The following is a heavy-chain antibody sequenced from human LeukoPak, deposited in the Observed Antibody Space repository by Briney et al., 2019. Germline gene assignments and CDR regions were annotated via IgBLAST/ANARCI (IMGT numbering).Heavy chain of an antibody. CDR1: GFTFSKYW. CDR2: ISSSSSYI. J-gene: IGHJ4*02. Sequence: GGSLRLSCAASGFTFSKYWLHWVRQAPGKGLEWVSSISSSSSYIYYADSVKDRFTISRDNAKNSLYLQMNSLRAEDTAVYYCARSLYSSSWYEGYFDYWGQGTLVTVSS. CDR3: ARSLYSSSWYEGYFDY. D-gene: IGHD6-13*01. V-gene: IGHV3-21*01.